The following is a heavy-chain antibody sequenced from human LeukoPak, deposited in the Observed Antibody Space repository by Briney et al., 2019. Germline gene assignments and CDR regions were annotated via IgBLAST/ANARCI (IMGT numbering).Heavy chain of an antibody. J-gene: IGHJ4*02. D-gene: IGHD3-9*01. CDR1: GFRFSSYE. Sequence: PGGSLRLSCAASGFRFSSYEMNWVRKAPGKGLEWVSYIGNTGRTIYYVDSVKGRFTVSRDNAMNSLYLQMNSMRAEGTANYCCVRGDRLFFGYWGQGTLVTVSS. CDR2: IGNTGRTI. V-gene: IGHV3-48*03. CDR3: VRGDRLFFGY.